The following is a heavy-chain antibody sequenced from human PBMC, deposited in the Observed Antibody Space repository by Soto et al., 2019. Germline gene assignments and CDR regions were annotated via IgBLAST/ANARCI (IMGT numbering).Heavy chain of an antibody. CDR1: GYTFTSYV. V-gene: IGHV1-18*01. Sequence: SVKLSCKASGYTFTSYVSSWVRPAPGQGLEWMGWISAYNGNTNYAQKLQGRVTMTTDTSTSTAYMELRSLRSDDTAVYYCARDFTSHCSCGSRYSAVAFDMWGQATMVSVS. D-gene: IGHD2-15*01. CDR2: ISAYNGNT. CDR3: ARDFTSHCSCGSRYSAVAFDM. J-gene: IGHJ3*02.